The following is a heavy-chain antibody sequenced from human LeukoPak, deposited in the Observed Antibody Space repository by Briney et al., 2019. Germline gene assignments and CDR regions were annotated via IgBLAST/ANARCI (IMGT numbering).Heavy chain of an antibody. CDR3: ANRSGNYYPPDY. D-gene: IGHD3-10*01. CDR2: INHSGST. Sequence: SETLSLTCAVYGGSFSGYYWSWIRQPPGKGLEWIGEINHSGSTNYNPSLKSRVTISVDTSKNQFSLKLSSVTAADTAVYYCANRSGNYYPPDYWGQGTLGTVSS. V-gene: IGHV4-34*01. CDR1: GGSFSGYY. J-gene: IGHJ4*02.